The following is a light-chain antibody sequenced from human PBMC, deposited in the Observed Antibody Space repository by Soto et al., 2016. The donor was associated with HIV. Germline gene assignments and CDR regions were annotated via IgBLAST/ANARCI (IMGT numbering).Light chain of an antibody. CDR2: DDD. CDR1: NIGSKS. CDR3: QVWDSSSDHLYV. V-gene: IGLV3-21*03. J-gene: IGLJ1*01. Sequence: SYVLTQPSSVSVAPGKTAKITCGGTNIGSKSVHWYQQKPGQAPLLVVYDDDDRPSGIPERFSGSNSGNTATLTISRVEAGDEADYYCQVWDSSSDHLYVFGTGTKVTVL.